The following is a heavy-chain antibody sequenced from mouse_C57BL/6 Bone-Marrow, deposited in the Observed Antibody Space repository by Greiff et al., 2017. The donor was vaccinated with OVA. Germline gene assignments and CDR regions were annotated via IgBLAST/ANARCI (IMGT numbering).Heavy chain of an antibody. CDR1: GYTFTSYW. Sequence: QVHVKQPGAELVKPGASVKMSCKASGYTFTSYWITWVKQRPGQGLEWIGDIYPGSGSTNYNEKFKSKATLTVDTSSSTAYMQLSSLTSEDSAVYYCAREGDYSAWFAYWGQGTLVTVSA. CDR3: AREGDYSAWFAY. CDR2: IYPGSGST. V-gene: IGHV1-55*01. J-gene: IGHJ3*01. D-gene: IGHD1-1*01.